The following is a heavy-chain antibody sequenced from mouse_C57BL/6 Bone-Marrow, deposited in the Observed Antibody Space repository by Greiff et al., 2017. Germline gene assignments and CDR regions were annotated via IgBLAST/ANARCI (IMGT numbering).Heavy chain of an antibody. CDR2: IDPSDSYT. Sequence: VQLQQSGAELVRPGTSVKLSCKASGYTFTSYWMHWVKQRPGQGLEWIGVIDPSDSYTKYNQKFKGKATLTGDTSASTAYMQLSLLTSEDSAVYYCARSGYYCSSISYWYFDVWGTGTTVTVSS. D-gene: IGHD1-1*01. V-gene: IGHV1-59*01. J-gene: IGHJ1*03. CDR1: GYTFTSYW. CDR3: ARSGYYCSSISYWYFDV.